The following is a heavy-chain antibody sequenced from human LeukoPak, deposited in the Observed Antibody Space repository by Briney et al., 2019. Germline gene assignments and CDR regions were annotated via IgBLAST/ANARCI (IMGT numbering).Heavy chain of an antibody. CDR2: IIPIFGTA. CDR1: GGTFSSYA. Sequence: GASVKVSCKASGGTFSSYAISWVRQAPGQGLEWMGGIIPIFGTANYAQKFQGRVTITADKSTSTAYMELSSLRSEDTAVYYCARGWGLATTVTTFNYWGQGTLVTVSS. J-gene: IGHJ4*02. V-gene: IGHV1-69*06. CDR3: ARGWGLATTVTTFNY. D-gene: IGHD4-11*01.